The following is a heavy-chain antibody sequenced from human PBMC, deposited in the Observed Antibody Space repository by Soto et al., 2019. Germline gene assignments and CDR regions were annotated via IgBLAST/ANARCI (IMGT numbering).Heavy chain of an antibody. J-gene: IGHJ5*02. CDR3: ARRERAAGTDWWFDP. D-gene: IGHD6-13*01. Sequence: QLQLQESGPGLVKPSETLSLTCTVSGGSISSSSFHWGWIRQPPGKGLEWIGSIYYSGSTYYSPPRNARVTISVATSKNQFSLQLSSVTAADTAVYYCARRERAAGTDWWFDPWGQGTLVTVSS. CDR2: IYYSGST. CDR1: GGSISSSSFH. V-gene: IGHV4-39*01.